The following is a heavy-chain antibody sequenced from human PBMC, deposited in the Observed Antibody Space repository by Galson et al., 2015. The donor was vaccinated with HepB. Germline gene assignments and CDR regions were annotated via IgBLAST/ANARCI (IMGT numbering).Heavy chain of an antibody. CDR1: GFTFSNYG. V-gene: IGHV3-33*01. CDR3: ARDKLVAAAPLVY. D-gene: IGHD6-13*01. J-gene: IGHJ4*02. CDR2: IWSDGTNK. Sequence: SLRLSCAASGFTFSNYGMQWVRQAPGKGLEWVALIWSDGTNKYYADSVKGRFTISRDNNKNTLYLQMDSLRGEDTAVYYCARDKLVAAAPLVYWGQGTLVTVSS.